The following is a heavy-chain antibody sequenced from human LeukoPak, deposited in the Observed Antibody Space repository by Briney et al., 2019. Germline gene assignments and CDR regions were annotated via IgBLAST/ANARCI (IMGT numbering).Heavy chain of an antibody. CDR3: ARRYSSGWYGSDY. CDR1: GGSFSGYY. J-gene: IGHJ4*02. V-gene: IGHV4-34*01. Sequence: SETLSLTCAVYGGSFSGYYWSWIRQPPGKGLEWIGEINHSGSTNYNPSLKSRVTISVDTSKNQFSLKLSSVTAADTAVYYCARRYSSGWYGSDYWGQGTLVTVSS. D-gene: IGHD6-19*01. CDR2: INHSGST.